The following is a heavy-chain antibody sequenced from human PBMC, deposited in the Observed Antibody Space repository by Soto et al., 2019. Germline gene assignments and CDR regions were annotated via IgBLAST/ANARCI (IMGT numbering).Heavy chain of an antibody. CDR1: GVSISHTSYH. CDR2: ISYSGKT. J-gene: IGHJ4*02. V-gene: IGHV4-39*01. CDR3: AMQCAAAAGKAFDY. D-gene: IGHD6-13*01. Sequence: SETLSLTCTVSGVSISHTSYHWGWIRQSPGKGLEWTGTISYSGKTYYHPALKSRVTISVDTSNNRFSLKLSSVTAADTAVYYCAMQCAAAAGKAFDYRGQGTLVTVSS.